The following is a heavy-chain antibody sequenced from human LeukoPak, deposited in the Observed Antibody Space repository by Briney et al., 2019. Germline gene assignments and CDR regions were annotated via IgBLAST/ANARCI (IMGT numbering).Heavy chain of an antibody. Sequence: PGESLKISCKGSGYSFTSYWIGWVRQMPGKGLEWMGIIYPGDSDTRYSPSFQGQVTISADKSISTAYLQWSSLKASDTAMYYCARQGASDCSSTSCHDSGAFDIWGQGTMVTVSS. CDR2: IYPGDSDT. CDR1: GYSFTSYW. J-gene: IGHJ3*02. V-gene: IGHV5-51*01. CDR3: ARQGASDCSSTSCHDSGAFDI. D-gene: IGHD2-2*01.